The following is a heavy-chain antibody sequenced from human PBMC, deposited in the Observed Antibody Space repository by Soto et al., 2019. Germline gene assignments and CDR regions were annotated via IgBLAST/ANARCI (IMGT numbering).Heavy chain of an antibody. V-gene: IGHV3-23*01. D-gene: IGHD5-12*01. J-gene: IGHJ4*02. CDR3: AKEVWGYDYFDF. Sequence: GSLRLSCAASGFIFSSYDMSWVRQAPGKGLEWVSVVSGSGDSTYYADSVKGRFTISRDNSKNTLFLQMNSLRPEDTAIYYCAKEVWGYDYFDFWGQGTPVTVSS. CDR2: VSGSGDST. CDR1: GFIFSSYD.